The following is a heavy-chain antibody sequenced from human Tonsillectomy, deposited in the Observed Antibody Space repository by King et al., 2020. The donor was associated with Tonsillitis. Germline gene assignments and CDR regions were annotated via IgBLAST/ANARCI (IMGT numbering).Heavy chain of an antibody. CDR1: GGSISSSNW. CDR2: IYHSGST. D-gene: IGHD3-3*01. Sequence: QLQESGPGLVKPSGTLSLTCAVSGGSISSSNWWSWVRQPPGKGLEWIGEIYHSGSTNYNPSLKSRVTISVDKSKNQFSLKLSSVTAADTAVYYCARVMRYYDFWSGSNHGFGYYFDYWGQGTLVTVSS. CDR3: ARVMRYYDFWSGSNHGFGYYFDY. J-gene: IGHJ4*02. V-gene: IGHV4-4*02.